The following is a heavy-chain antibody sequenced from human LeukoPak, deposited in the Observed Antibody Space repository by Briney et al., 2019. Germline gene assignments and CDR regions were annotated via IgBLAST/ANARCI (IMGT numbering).Heavy chain of an antibody. D-gene: IGHD3-9*01. J-gene: IGHJ4*02. V-gene: IGHV4-59*01. CDR2: IYYTGST. CDR3: ARGPVQILTV. Sequence: SETLSLTCTVSGASISSYYWSWIRQPPGKGLEWIGYIYYTGSTKINPSLKSRVTISVDKSKNQFSLKLTSVTAADAAVYYCARGPVQILTVWGQGILVTVSS. CDR1: GASISSYY.